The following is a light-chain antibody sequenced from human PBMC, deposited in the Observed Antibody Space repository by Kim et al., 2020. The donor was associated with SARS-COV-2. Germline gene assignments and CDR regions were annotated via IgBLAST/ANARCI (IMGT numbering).Light chain of an antibody. J-gene: IGKJ1*01. CDR2: AAS. V-gene: IGKV3-20*01. CDR1: QSVSSSY. CDR3: QQYGNSPWT. Sequence: EIVLTQSPGTLSLSPGERATLSCRASQSVSSSYLAWYQQKPGQAPRLLIYAASSRATGIPDRFSGSGSGTDFTLTSSRLEPEDFTVYYCQQYGNSPWTFGQGTKVDIK.